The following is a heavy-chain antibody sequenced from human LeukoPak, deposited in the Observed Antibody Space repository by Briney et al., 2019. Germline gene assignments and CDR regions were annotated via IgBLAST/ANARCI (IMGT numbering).Heavy chain of an antibody. J-gene: IGHJ5*02. CDR1: GGSISSYY. Sequence: SETLSLTCTVSGGSISSYYWSWIRQPPGKGLEWIGYIYYSGSTNYNPSLKSRVTISVDTSKNQFSLKLSSVTAADTAVYYCARVDSSSWYQGIKFDPWGQGTLVTVSS. CDR2: IYYSGST. CDR3: ARVDSSSWYQGIKFDP. D-gene: IGHD6-13*01. V-gene: IGHV4-59*01.